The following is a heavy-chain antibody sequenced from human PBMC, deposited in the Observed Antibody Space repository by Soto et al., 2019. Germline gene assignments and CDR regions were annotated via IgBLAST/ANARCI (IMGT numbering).Heavy chain of an antibody. D-gene: IGHD3-10*01. CDR1: GFTFSSYA. V-gene: IGHV3-30-3*01. Sequence: GGSLRLSCAASGFTFSSYAMHWVRQAPGKGLEWVAVISYDGSNKYYADSVKGRFTISRDNSKNTLYLQMNSLRAEDTAVYYCARDRYGPYYLVPPDWFDPWGQGTLVTVSS. J-gene: IGHJ5*02. CDR2: ISYDGSNK. CDR3: ARDRYGPYYLVPPDWFDP.